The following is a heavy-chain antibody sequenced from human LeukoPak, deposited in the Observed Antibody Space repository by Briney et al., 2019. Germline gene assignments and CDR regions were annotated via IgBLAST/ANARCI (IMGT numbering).Heavy chain of an antibody. V-gene: IGHV4-61*01. CDR3: ARGVGGVREGFDI. CDR1: GGSVSSESYH. Sequence: SETLSLTCTVSGGSVSSESYHWSWIRQPPGKGLEWIAYTFNGGSSNYNPSLKSRVTISVDTSKNQFSLELNSVTAADTAQYHCARGVGGVREGFDIWGQGTMVTVSS. J-gene: IGHJ3*02. CDR2: TFNGGSS. D-gene: IGHD3-16*01.